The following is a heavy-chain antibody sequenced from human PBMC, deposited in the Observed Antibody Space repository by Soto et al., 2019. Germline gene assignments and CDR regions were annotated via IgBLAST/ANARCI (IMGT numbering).Heavy chain of an antibody. CDR3: AKAPFVYYDILTGYYYFDY. D-gene: IGHD3-9*01. J-gene: IGHJ4*02. CDR1: GFTFSSYA. V-gene: IGHV3-23*01. CDR2: ISGSGGST. Sequence: GGSLRLSCAASGFTFSSYAMSWVRQAPGKGLEWVSAISGSGGSTYYADSVKGRFTISRDNSKNTLYLQMNSLRAEDTAVYYCAKAPFVYYDILTGYYYFDYWGQGTLVTVSS.